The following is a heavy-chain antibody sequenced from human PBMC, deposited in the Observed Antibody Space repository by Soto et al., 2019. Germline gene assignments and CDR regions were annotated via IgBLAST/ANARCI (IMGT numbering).Heavy chain of an antibody. J-gene: IGHJ5*02. CDR2: INAGNGNT. Sequence: GASVKVSCKASGYTFTSYAMHWVRQAPGQRLEWMGWINAGNGNTKYSQKFQGRVTITRDTSASTAYMELSSLRSEDTAVYYCARGRIMVRGVIFAWFDPWGQGTLVTVSS. V-gene: IGHV1-3*01. CDR3: ARGRIMVRGVIFAWFDP. CDR1: GYTFTSYA. D-gene: IGHD3-10*01.